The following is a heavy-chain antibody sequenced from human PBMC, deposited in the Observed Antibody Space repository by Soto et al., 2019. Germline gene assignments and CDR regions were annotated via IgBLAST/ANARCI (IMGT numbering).Heavy chain of an antibody. J-gene: IGHJ5*02. CDR3: ARHGSDSGWFFFDP. CDR1: GGAIGGYY. D-gene: IGHD6-19*01. Sequence: SENLSLTCSLSGGAIGGYYWSWIRQPPGKALEWIGYVSYSGSTDYHPSLKSRVSISIDTSKNQFSLKMISVTAADTAVYYCARHGSDSGWFFFDPCGQGALVTVSA. CDR2: VSYSGST. V-gene: IGHV4-59*08.